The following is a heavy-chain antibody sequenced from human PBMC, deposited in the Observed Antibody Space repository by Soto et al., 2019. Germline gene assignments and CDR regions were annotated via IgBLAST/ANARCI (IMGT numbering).Heavy chain of an antibody. CDR2: ISYDGSNK. CDR1: GFTFSGYG. V-gene: IGHV3-30*18. D-gene: IGHD3-10*01. Sequence: QVQLVESGGGVVQPGRSLRLSCAASGFTFSGYGMHWVRQAPGKGLEWVAVISYDGSNKYYADSVKGRFTISRDNSKNTLYLQMNSLRAEDTAVYYCAKNYGSGSYPPYYFDYWGQGTLVTVSS. J-gene: IGHJ4*02. CDR3: AKNYGSGSYPPYYFDY.